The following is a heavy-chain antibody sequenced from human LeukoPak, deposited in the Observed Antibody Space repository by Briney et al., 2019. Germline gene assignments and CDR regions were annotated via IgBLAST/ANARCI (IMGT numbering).Heavy chain of an antibody. Sequence: GGSLRLSCAAPGFTFRVYAMTWVRQVPGKGLEWVSGISGSGSSTYSADSVKGRFTISRDNSNNTLYLQMNSLRAEDTALYYCAKAKITLIVVANPNSGALDIWGQGTMVTVSS. J-gene: IGHJ3*02. CDR2: ISGSGSST. CDR3: AKAKITLIVVANPNSGALDI. D-gene: IGHD3-22*01. V-gene: IGHV3-23*01. CDR1: GFTFRVYA.